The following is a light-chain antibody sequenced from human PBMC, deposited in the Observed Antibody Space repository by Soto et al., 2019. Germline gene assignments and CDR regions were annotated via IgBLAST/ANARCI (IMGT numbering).Light chain of an antibody. CDR1: QSVSSSY. CDR2: GES. J-gene: IGKJ1*01. Sequence: EIVLTQSPGTLSLSTGERATLSCRASQSVSSSYLAWDQQKPGHAPRLLIYGESSRATGIPDMFSGSGSGTDFMLTISRLEPDDFAVYYCQQYGSSPRTFGQGTKVEIK. V-gene: IGKV3-20*01. CDR3: QQYGSSPRT.